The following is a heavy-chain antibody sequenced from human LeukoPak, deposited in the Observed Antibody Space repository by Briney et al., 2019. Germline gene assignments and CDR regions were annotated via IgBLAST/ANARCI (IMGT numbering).Heavy chain of an antibody. J-gene: IGHJ5*02. CDR3: ARHVTPRDWFDP. CDR2: IYYSGST. CDR1: GGSISSYY. D-gene: IGHD5-18*01. Sequence: SETLSLTCSVSGGSISSYYWSWIRQPPGKGLEWIGFIYYSGSTNYNPSLKSRVTISADTSKNQFSLKVSSVTAADAAVYYCARHVTPRDWFDPWGQGTLVTVSS. V-gene: IGHV4-59*08.